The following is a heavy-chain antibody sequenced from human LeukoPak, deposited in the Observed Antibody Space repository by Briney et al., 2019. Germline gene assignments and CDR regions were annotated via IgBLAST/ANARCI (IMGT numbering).Heavy chain of an antibody. CDR2: ISYDGSNK. J-gene: IGHJ4*02. CDR1: GFTFSSYA. CDR3: AKRIVPAAYSSSSDY. Sequence: GGSLRLSCAASGFTFSSYAMHWVRQAPGKGLEWVAVISYDGSNKYYADSVKGRFTISRDNSKNTLYLQMNSLRAEDTAVYYCAKRIVPAAYSSSSDYWGQGTLVTVSS. D-gene: IGHD6-6*01. V-gene: IGHV3-30-3*02.